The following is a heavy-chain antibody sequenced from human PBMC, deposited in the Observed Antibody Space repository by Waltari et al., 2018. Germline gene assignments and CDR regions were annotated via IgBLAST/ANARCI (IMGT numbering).Heavy chain of an antibody. J-gene: IGHJ6*02. CDR1: GYTFTSYD. CDR2: MNPNSGNT. D-gene: IGHD6-19*01. CDR3: ARGREVAGIPYYYYYGMDV. V-gene: IGHV1-8*01. Sequence: QVQLVQSGAEVKKPGASVKVSCKASGYTFTSYDINWVRQATGQGLEWMGWMNPNSGNTGYAQKFQGRGSMARNTSRSTAYMGLSSLRSGDTAVYYCARGREVAGIPYYYYYGMDVWGQGTTVTVSS.